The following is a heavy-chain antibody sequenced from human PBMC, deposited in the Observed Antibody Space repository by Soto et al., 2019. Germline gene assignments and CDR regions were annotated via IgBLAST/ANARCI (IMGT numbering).Heavy chain of an antibody. CDR2: IMPVFATP. Sequence: QVQLMQSGAEVKTPGSSVKVSCKASGGTFSTSAISWVRQAPGEGLEWVGGIMPVFATPDYAQKFQGRVTISADESTTTAYLELTSLTTDDTAVYYCARDKDRQQLGGNYYYILDVWGQGTAITVSS. J-gene: IGHJ6*02. D-gene: IGHD3-3*02. V-gene: IGHV1-69*12. CDR3: ARDKDRQQLGGNYYYILDV. CDR1: GGTFSTSA.